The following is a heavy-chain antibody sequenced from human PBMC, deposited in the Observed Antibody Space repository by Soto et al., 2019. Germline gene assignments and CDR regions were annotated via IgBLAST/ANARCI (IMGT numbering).Heavy chain of an antibody. CDR2: ISPKSGGT. V-gene: IGHV1-2*02. Sequence: ASVKVSFKASGDTFTANYIQWVRQAPGQGFEWMGWISPKSGGTSYPQKFQGRVTVTRDTSLSTVYMTLTRLTSDDTAVYYCARDLAKDGGSAGFDYCGEGTLVTVSS. D-gene: IGHD1-26*01. CDR3: ARDLAKDGGSAGFDY. CDR1: GDTFTANY. J-gene: IGHJ4*02.